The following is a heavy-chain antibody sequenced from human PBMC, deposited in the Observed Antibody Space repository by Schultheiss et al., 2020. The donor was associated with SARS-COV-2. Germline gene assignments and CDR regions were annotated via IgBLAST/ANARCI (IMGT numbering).Heavy chain of an antibody. V-gene: IGHV4-59*12. CDR1: GGSFSGYS. D-gene: IGHD5-12*01. J-gene: IGHJ4*02. Sequence: SETLSLTCAVYGGSFSGYSWSWIRQPPGKGLEWIGYIYYSGSTNYNPSLKSRVTISVDTSKNQFSLKLSSVTAADTAVYYCASGLMVATPENYWGQGTLVTVSS. CDR2: IYYSGST. CDR3: ASGLMVATPENY.